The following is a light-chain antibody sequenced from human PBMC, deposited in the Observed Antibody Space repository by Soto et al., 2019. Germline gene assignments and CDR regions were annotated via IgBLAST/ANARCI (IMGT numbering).Light chain of an antibody. J-gene: IGLJ1*01. CDR1: SSDFGGYNY. CDR3: SSYTSSSTLV. CDR2: DVS. V-gene: IGLV2-14*01. Sequence: QSVLAQPASVSGSPGQSITISCTGTSSDFGGYNYVSWYQQHPGKAPKLMIYDVSNRPSGVSNRFSGSKSGNTASLTISGLQAEDDADYYCSSYTSSSTLVFGTGTKVTVL.